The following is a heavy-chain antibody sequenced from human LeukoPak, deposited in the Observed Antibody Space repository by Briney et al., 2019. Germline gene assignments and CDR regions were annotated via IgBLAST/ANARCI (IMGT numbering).Heavy chain of an antibody. CDR1: GFTFTNYA. D-gene: IGHD5-24*01. J-gene: IGHJ3*01. CDR3: ARRAYNWGAFDF. Sequence: GGSLRLSCAASGFTFTNYAMNWVRQAPGKGLEWVSTISPSGADTYYADSVKGRFTISRDISKNTLCLQMNSLRAEDTAVYYCARRAYNWGAFDFCGQGTMITVSS. CDR2: ISPSGADT. V-gene: IGHV3-23*01.